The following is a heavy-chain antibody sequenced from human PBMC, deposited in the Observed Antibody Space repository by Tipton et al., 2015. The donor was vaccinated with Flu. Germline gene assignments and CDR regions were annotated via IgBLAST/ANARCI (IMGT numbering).Heavy chain of an antibody. Sequence: LRLSCTVSGGSVSSGSYYWSWIRQPPGKGLEWIGYIYYSGSTNYNPSLKSRVTISVDTSKNQFSLKLSSVTAADTAVYYCARDRPARVSSGWYRAFDIWGQETIVTVSS. J-gene: IGHJ3*02. D-gene: IGHD6-19*01. CDR1: GGSVSSGSYY. CDR2: IYYSGST. V-gene: IGHV4-61*01. CDR3: ARDRPARVSSGWYRAFDI.